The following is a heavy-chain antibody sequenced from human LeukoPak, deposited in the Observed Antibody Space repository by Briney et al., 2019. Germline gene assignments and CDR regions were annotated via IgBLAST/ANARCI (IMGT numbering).Heavy chain of an antibody. CDR1: SFTSYW. CDR2: IYYSGST. Sequence: SFTSYWIGWIRQPPGKGLQWIGSIYYSGSTYYNPSLKSRVTISVDTSKNQFSLKLSSVTAADTAVYYCARGITMVRGAFNWFDPWGQGTLVTVSS. D-gene: IGHD3-10*01. J-gene: IGHJ5*02. CDR3: ARGITMVRGAFNWFDP. V-gene: IGHV4-39*01.